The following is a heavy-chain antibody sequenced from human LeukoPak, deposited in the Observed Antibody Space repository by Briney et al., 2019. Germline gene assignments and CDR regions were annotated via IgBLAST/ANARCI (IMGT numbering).Heavy chain of an antibody. D-gene: IGHD3-16*01. J-gene: IGHJ3*02. V-gene: IGHV1-69*04. CDR2: IIPILGIA. Sequence: ASVKVSCKASGGTFSSYAISWVRQAPGQGLEWMGRIIPILGIANYAQKFQGRVTITADKSTSTAYMELSSLRSEDTAVYYCARALEGGYAFDIWGQGKMVTVSS. CDR3: ARALEGGYAFDI. CDR1: GGTFSSYA.